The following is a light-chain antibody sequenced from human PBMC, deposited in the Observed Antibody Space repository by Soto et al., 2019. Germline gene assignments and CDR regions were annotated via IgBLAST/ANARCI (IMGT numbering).Light chain of an antibody. J-gene: IGKJ5*01. CDR3: QQYNDWPPIT. CDR1: QSVSSN. V-gene: IGKV3-15*01. Sequence: VLTQSPATLSVCPGERATLYCRASQSVSSNLAWYQQKPGQAPKLLIYGASTRATGIPARFSGSGSGTEFTLTISSLQSEDFAVYYCQQYNDWPPITFGQGTRLEIK. CDR2: GAS.